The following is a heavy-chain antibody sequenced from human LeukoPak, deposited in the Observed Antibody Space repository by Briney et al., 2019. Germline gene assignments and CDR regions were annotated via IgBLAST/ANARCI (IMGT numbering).Heavy chain of an antibody. J-gene: IGHJ6*02. CDR1: GFTFSIYV. CDR3: AKSWHRSHGSSLAIFDYYYGMDV. CDR2: ISGSGSNT. Sequence: PGGSLRLSCAASGFTFSIYVMSWVRQAPGKGLEWVSGISGSGSNTYYVDSVKGRFTISRDNSKNTLYLQMNSLGAEDTAVYYCAKSWHRSHGSSLAIFDYYYGMDVWGQGTTVTVSS. D-gene: IGHD3-3*01. V-gene: IGHV3-23*01.